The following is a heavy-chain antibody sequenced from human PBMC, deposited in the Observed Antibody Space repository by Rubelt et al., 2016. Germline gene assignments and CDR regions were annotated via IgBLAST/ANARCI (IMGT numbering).Heavy chain of an antibody. D-gene: IGHD3-16*02. Sequence: QVHLVQSGGEVKRPGASVKVSCKASGYSFSSNGISWVRQAPGQGPEWPGWISGYNGNTNCAQKFQGRVIVTTDTATRPAYSGLRSLRADEPAVYYCATALDSYLQFDGWGQGTLVTVPS. J-gene: IGHJ4*02. V-gene: IGHV1-18*01. CDR1: GYSFSSNG. CDR2: ISGYNGNT. CDR3: ATALDSYLQFDG.